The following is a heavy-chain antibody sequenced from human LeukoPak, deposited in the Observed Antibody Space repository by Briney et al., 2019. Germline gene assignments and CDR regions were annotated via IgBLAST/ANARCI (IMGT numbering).Heavy chain of an antibody. D-gene: IGHD5-18*01. V-gene: IGHV4-38-2*01. CDR2: IYHSGST. CDR3: ARAGSSADTAMVPNWYYYYMDV. Sequence: KPSETLSLTCAVSGYSISSGYYWGWIRQPPGKGLEWIGSIYHSGSTYYNPSLKSRVTISVDTSKNQFSLKLSSVTAADTAVYYCARAGSSADTAMVPNWYYYYMDVWGKGTTVTVSS. CDR1: GYSISSGYY. J-gene: IGHJ6*03.